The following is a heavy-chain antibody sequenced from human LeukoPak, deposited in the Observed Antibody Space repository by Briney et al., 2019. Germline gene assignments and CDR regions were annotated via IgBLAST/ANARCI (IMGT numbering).Heavy chain of an antibody. CDR3: ASSTVPADLFDP. V-gene: IGHV1-18*01. CDR2: TSAYNNNA. J-gene: IGHJ5*02. CDR1: GYTFTSYG. Sequence: ASVKVSCKASGYTFTSYGISWVRQAPGQGLEWMGWTSAYNNNANYAQKLQGRVTMTTDTSTSTAYMELRSLRSDDTAVYYCASSTVPADLFDPWGQGTLVTVSS. D-gene: IGHD2-2*01.